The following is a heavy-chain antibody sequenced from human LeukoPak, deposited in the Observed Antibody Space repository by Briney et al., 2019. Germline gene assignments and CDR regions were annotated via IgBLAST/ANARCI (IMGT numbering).Heavy chain of an antibody. D-gene: IGHD4-17*01. CDR3: ARDLVTVTKGFDI. CDR2: IYHSGST. Sequence: PSESLSLTCTVSGGSISPYYWSWIRQPPGKGLECIGYIYHSGSTNYNTSLKSRLTISVDTSKNQFSLKLSSVTGADTAVYYCARDLVTVTKGFDIWGQGTMVSVSS. V-gene: IGHV4-59*01. J-gene: IGHJ3*02. CDR1: GGSISPYY.